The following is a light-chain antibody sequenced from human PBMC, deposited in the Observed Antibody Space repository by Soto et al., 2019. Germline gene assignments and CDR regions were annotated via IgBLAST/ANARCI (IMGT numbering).Light chain of an antibody. CDR3: SSYGGYNNVV. CDR1: NSNLGAGYD. V-gene: IGLV1-40*01. CDR2: GNR. Sequence: QSVLTQPPSVSGAPGQRVTISCTGNNSNLGAGYDVHWYQQLPGAAPKLVIFGNRNRPSGVPERFSGSKSGTSASLAITGLQAEDEADYYCSSYGGYNNVVFGTGTKVTVL. J-gene: IGLJ1*01.